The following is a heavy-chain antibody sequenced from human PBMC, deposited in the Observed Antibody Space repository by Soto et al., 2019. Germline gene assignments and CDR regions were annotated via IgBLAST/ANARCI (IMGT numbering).Heavy chain of an antibody. Sequence: SGNFACNASGYAFTIYVISWVGQATVQGSGWMGWISADNGNTNYAQKLQGRVTMSTDTSTSKAYKELRSLRSDDTAVYSCVKDSFGRRSSWADFDYWGQGTLVTVSS. CDR3: VKDSFGRRSSWADFDY. J-gene: IGHJ4*02. D-gene: IGHD6-13*01. CDR2: ISADNGNT. CDR1: GYAFTIYV. V-gene: IGHV1-18*01.